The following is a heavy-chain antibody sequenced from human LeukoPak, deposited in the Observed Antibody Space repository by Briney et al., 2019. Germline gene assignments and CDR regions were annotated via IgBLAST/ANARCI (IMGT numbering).Heavy chain of an antibody. J-gene: IGHJ4*02. CDR2: ISGSGGST. D-gene: IGHD1-20*01. CDR1: AFTFRSYA. CDR3: AKPKDNSLYCFDY. V-gene: IGHV3-23*01. Sequence: GGSLRLSCAASAFTFRSYAMSWLRQAGGKGLEWVSAISGSGGSTYYADSVKGRFTISRDNSKNTLYLQMSSLRAEDTAVYYCAKPKDNSLYCFDYWGQGTLVTVSS.